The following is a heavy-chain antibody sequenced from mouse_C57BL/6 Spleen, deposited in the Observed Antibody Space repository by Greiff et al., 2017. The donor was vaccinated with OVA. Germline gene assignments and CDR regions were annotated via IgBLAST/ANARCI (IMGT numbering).Heavy chain of an antibody. CDR3: ARLLPPHAMDD. Sequence: QVQLQQPGAELVKPGASVKLSCKASGYTFTSYWMQWVNQRPGQGLEWIGEIDPSDSYTNSNQKFKGKATLTVDTSSSTAYMQLSSLTSEDSAVYYGARLLPPHAMDDWGQGTSVTVSS. CDR1: GYTFTSYW. V-gene: IGHV1-50*01. CDR2: IDPSDSYT. J-gene: IGHJ4*01. D-gene: IGHD2-12*01.